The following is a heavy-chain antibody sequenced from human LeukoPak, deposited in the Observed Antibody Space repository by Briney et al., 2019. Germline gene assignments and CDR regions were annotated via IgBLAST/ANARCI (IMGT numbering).Heavy chain of an antibody. CDR1: GFTFSSYA. D-gene: IGHD4-17*01. V-gene: IGHV3-23*01. CDR2: ISGSGGST. J-gene: IGHJ6*02. CDR3: AKDSPHTVIYYYYGMDV. Sequence: GGFLRLSCAASGFTFSSYAMSWVRQAPGKGLEWVSAISGSGGSTYYADSVKGRFTISRDNSKNTLYLQMNSLRAEDTAVYYCAKDSPHTVIYYYYGMDVWGQGTTVTVSS.